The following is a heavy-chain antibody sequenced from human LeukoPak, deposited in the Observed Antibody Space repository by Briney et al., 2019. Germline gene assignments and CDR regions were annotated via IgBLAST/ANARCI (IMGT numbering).Heavy chain of an antibody. J-gene: IGHJ4*02. CDR3: ARGSGYNLVGGLVDY. Sequence: SETLSLTCTVSGGSVSSGSYYWSWIRQPPGKGLEWIGYIYYSGSTNYNPSLKSRVTISVDTSKNQFSLKLSSVTAADTAVYYCARGSGYNLVGGLVDYWGQGTLVTVSS. CDR1: GGSVSSGSYY. CDR2: IYYSGST. V-gene: IGHV4-61*01. D-gene: IGHD5-18*01.